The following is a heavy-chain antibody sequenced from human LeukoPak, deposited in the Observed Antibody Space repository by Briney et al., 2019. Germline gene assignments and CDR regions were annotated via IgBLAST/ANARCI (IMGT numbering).Heavy chain of an antibody. J-gene: IGHJ4*02. CDR3: AREHATCSGGSCYSRGLDY. CDR2: ISYDGSTK. CDR1: GFTFSSHG. V-gene: IGHV3-30*03. D-gene: IGHD2-15*01. Sequence: RSLRLSCAASGFTFSSHGMHWVRQAPGKGLEWVAVISYDGSTKYYADSVKGRFTISRDNSKNTLYLQMNSLRAEDTAVYYCAREHATCSGGSCYSRGLDYWGQGTLVTVSS.